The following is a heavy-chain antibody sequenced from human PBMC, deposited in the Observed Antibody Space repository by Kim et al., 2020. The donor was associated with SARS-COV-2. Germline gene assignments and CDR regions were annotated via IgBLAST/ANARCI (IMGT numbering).Heavy chain of an antibody. J-gene: IGHJ6*02. CDR1: GYAFTDYP. CDR2: INAGNGKT. CDR3: ARDRDGITLVRGNPYYYGMDV. Sequence: ASVKVSCKASGYAFTDYPMHWVRQAPGQRLEWMGCINAGNGKTTLPQKFQGRVTITRDTSASTAYLELSSLRSEDTAVYYCARDRDGITLVRGNPYYYGMDVWGQGTTVTVSS. D-gene: IGHD3-10*01. V-gene: IGHV1-3*01.